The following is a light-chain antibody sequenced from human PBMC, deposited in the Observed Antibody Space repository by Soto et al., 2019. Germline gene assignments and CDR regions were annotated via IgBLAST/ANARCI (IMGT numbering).Light chain of an antibody. CDR2: GAS. CDR1: QSVSSN. V-gene: IGKV3-15*01. CDR3: QQYNNWPYT. Sequence: EIVMTQSPVTLSVSPGERAALSCRASQSVSSNFAWYQQRPGQAPRLLIYGASTRATGIPARFSGSGSATEFTLTISSLQSEDFAVYYGQQYNNWPYTFGQGTKLEIK. J-gene: IGKJ2*01.